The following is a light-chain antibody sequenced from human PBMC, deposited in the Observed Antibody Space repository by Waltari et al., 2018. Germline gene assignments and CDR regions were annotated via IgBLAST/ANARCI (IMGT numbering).Light chain of an antibody. CDR2: AAT. V-gene: IGKV1-39*01. J-gene: IGKJ1*01. Sequence: DIQMTQSPSSLSASVGDRVTITCRASQSIASYLNWYQKKPGEAPKVLIFAATSLQSGVPSRFSGSGSGTEFTLSVTSLQPEDFATYYCQQSYSTWTFGQGTKVEIK. CDR3: QQSYSTWT. CDR1: QSIASY.